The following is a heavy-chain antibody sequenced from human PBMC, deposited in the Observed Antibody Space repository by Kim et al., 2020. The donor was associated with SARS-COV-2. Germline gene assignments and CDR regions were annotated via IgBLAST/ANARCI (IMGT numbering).Heavy chain of an antibody. D-gene: IGHD3-22*01. Sequence: ASVKVSCKASGYTFTSYGISWVRQAPGQGLECMGWISAYNGNTNYAQKLQGRVTMTTDTSTSTAYMELRSLRSDDTAVYYCARDRGRSYDSSGYYYLYYYYGMDVWGQGTTVTVSS. CDR1: GYTFTSYG. J-gene: IGHJ6*02. CDR3: ARDRGRSYDSSGYYYLYYYYGMDV. V-gene: IGHV1-18*01. CDR2: ISAYNGNT.